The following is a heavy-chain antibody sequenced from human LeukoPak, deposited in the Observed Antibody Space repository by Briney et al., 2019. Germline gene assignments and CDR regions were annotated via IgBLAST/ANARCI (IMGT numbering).Heavy chain of an antibody. V-gene: IGHV4-4*07. CDR3: ARGGIAAPYYYYYMDV. J-gene: IGHJ6*03. CDR1: GGSISSYY. Sequence: PSETLSLTCTVSGGSISSYYWSWIRQPAGKGLEWIGRIYTSGSTNYNPSLKSRVTMSVDTSKDQFSLKLSSVTDADTAVYYCARGGIAAPYYYYYMDVWGKGTTVTVSS. CDR2: IYTSGST. D-gene: IGHD6-13*01.